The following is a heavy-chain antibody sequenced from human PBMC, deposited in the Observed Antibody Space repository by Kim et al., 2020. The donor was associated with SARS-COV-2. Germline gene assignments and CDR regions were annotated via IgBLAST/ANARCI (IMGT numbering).Heavy chain of an antibody. V-gene: IGHV1-69*04. D-gene: IGHD6-13*01. J-gene: IGHJ3*02. Sequence: SVKVSCKASGGTFSSYAISWVRQAPGQGLEWMGRIIPILGIANYAQKFQGRVTITADKSTSTAYMELSSLRSEDTAVYYCAQSGPYSSSWYAHAFDIWGQGTMVTVSS. CDR2: IIPILGIA. CDR3: AQSGPYSSSWYAHAFDI. CDR1: GGTFSSYA.